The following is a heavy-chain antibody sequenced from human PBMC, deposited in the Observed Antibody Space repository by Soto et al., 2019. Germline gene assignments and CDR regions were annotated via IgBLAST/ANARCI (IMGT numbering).Heavy chain of an antibody. V-gene: IGHV4-31*03. CDR3: ARDAPGVAPY. CDR2: INYRGST. D-gene: IGHD2-15*01. CDR1: GGSINSGDSY. Sequence: NPSETLSLTCTVSGGSINSGDSYWNWIRQHPEKGLEWIGYINYRGSTFYNPSLKSRIIISVDTSKNQFSLKLSSVTAADTAVYYCARDAPGVAPYWGQGTLVTVSS. J-gene: IGHJ4*02.